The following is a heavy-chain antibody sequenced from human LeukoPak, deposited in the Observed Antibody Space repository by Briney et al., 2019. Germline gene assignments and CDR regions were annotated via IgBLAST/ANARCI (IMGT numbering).Heavy chain of an antibody. D-gene: IGHD3-22*01. V-gene: IGHV3-21*01. CDR3: ARDLFRYYYDSSGYFLN. CDR2: ISSSSSYI. J-gene: IGHJ4*02. CDR1: GFTITDHH. Sequence: GGSLRLSCAASGFTITDHHMDWVRQAPGKGLEWVSSISSSSSYIYYADSVKGRFTISRDNAKNSLYLQMNSLRAEDTAVYYCARDLFRYYYDSSGYFLNWGQGTLVTVSS.